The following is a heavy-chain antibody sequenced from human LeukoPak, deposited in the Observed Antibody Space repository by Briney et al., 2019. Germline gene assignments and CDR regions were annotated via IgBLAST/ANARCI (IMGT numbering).Heavy chain of an antibody. CDR3: AKEAIRYCSSTSCYLDSRPEYFQH. CDR1: GFTVSGTY. J-gene: IGHJ1*01. D-gene: IGHD2-2*01. Sequence: PGGSLRLSCAASGFTVSGTYMSWVRQAPGKGREWVSSIISSSSSIYYADSVKGRFTISRDNSKNTLYLQMNSLRAEDTAVYYCAKEAIRYCSSTSCYLDSRPEYFQHWGQGTLVTVSS. CDR2: IISSSSSI. V-gene: IGHV3-21*01.